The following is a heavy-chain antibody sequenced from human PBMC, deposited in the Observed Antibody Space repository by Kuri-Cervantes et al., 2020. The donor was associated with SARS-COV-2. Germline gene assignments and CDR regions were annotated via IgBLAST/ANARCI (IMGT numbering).Heavy chain of an antibody. Sequence: GSLRLSCTVSGGSISSSSYYWGWIRQPPGKGLEWIGSIYYSGSTYYNPSLKSRVTISVDTSKNQFSLKLSSVTAADTAVYYCAREDRGAVAGTSGWFDPWGQGTLVTVSS. CDR1: GGSISSSSYY. V-gene: IGHV4-39*02. J-gene: IGHJ5*02. CDR2: IYYSGST. CDR3: AREDRGAVAGTSGWFDP. D-gene: IGHD6-19*01.